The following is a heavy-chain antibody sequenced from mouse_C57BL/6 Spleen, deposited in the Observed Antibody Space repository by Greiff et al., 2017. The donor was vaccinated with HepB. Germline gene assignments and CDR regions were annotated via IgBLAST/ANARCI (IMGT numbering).Heavy chain of an antibody. Sequence: QVQLQQSGAELVRPGASVTLSCKASGYTFTDYEMHWVKRTPVHGLEWIGAIDPETGGTAYNQKFKGKAILTADKSSSTAYMELRSLTSEDSAVYYCTRRAYYAMDYWGQGTSVTVSS. CDR2: IDPETGGT. CDR1: GYTFTDYE. V-gene: IGHV1-15*01. J-gene: IGHJ4*01. D-gene: IGHD3-3*01. CDR3: TRRAYYAMDY.